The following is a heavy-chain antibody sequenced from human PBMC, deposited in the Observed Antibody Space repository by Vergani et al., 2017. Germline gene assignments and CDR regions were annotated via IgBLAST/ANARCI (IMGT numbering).Heavy chain of an antibody. CDR3: AKQYFVSGNYLFDY. Sequence: EVQLVESGGGLVQPGGSLRLSCAASGFTFSNYWMHWGRQAPGKGLVWVSRINSDGTSASYGEFVKGRFTMSRDNSKNMLFLQMNNLRTEDTAIYYCAKQYFVSGNYLFDYWGQGTLVTVSS. CDR2: INSDGTSA. CDR1: GFTFSNYW. V-gene: IGHV3-74*01. J-gene: IGHJ4*02. D-gene: IGHD3-10*01.